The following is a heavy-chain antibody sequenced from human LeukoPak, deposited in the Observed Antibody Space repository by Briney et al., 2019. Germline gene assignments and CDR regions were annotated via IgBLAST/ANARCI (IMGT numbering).Heavy chain of an antibody. CDR2: INHSGST. CDR1: GGSFSGYY. J-gene: IGHJ4*02. CDR3: ARTGSSSSGSLGC. V-gene: IGHV4-34*01. Sequence: SETLSLTCAVYGGSFSGYYWSWIRQPPGKGLEWIGEINHSGSTNYNPSLKSRVTISVDTSKNQFSLKLSSVTAADTAAYYCARTGSSSSGSLGCWGQGTLVTVSS. D-gene: IGHD6-6*01.